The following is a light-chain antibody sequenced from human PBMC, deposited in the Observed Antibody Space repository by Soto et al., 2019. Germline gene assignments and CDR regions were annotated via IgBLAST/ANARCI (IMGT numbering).Light chain of an antibody. Sequence: QSVLTQPPSVSAAPGQTVTISCSGSSSNIGNNYVSWYQQLPGTAPKLLIYENNKRPSGIPDRFSGSKSGTSATLGITGLQTGDEADYYCGTWDSSPGVFGGGTQLTVL. CDR1: SSNIGNNY. J-gene: IGLJ3*02. V-gene: IGLV1-51*02. CDR3: GTWDSSPGV. CDR2: ENN.